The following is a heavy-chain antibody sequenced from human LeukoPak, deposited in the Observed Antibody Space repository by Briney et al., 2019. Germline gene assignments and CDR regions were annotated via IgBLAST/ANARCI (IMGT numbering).Heavy chain of an antibody. Sequence: ASVKVSCKASGYTFTGYYMHWVRQAPGQGLEWMGRINPNSGGTNYAQKFQGRVTMTRYTSISTAYMELSRLRSDDTAVYYCARDFSSSGYYRLDPWGQGTLVTVSS. J-gene: IGHJ5*02. CDR1: GYTFTGYY. CDR2: INPNSGGT. D-gene: IGHD3-22*01. CDR3: ARDFSSSGYYRLDP. V-gene: IGHV1-2*06.